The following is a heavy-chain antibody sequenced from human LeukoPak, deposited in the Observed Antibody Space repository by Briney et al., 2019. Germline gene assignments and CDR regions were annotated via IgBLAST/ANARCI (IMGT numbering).Heavy chain of an antibody. Sequence: PGGSLRLSCAASGFTFSSFAMTWFRQAPGKGLEWVSSITGSHGPTYNADSVKGRFTISRDNSQNTLYLQMNSLRAEDTAVYYCTKDLNGDYVGAFDPWGQGTLVTVSS. CDR1: GFTFSSFA. D-gene: IGHD4-17*01. V-gene: IGHV3-23*01. CDR2: ITGSHGPT. J-gene: IGHJ5*02. CDR3: TKDLNGDYVGAFDP.